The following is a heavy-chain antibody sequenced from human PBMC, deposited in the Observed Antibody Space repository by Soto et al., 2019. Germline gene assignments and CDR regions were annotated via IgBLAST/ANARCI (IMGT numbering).Heavy chain of an antibody. CDR1: GCIMCSYG. D-gene: IGHD2-2*02. J-gene: IGHJ4*02. V-gene: IGHV3-48*02. CDR2: VSSSGSTI. CDR3: ASDRPYTRRGPGFDY. Sequence: LRLSSGACGCIMCSYGVDCVRQAPGRGLEWVSYVSSSGSTIYYADSVRGRFTISRDNARTSLFLQMHSLRDEDTSVYYSASDRPYTRRGPGFDYWGQGPLVTVSS.